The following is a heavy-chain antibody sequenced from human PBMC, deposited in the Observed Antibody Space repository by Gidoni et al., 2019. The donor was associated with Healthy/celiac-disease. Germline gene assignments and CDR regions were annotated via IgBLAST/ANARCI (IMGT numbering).Heavy chain of an antibody. CDR1: GLTFSSYA. V-gene: IGHV3-23*01. D-gene: IGHD3-22*01. CDR3: AKCYDSSGYYVY. J-gene: IGHJ4*02. Sequence: EVQLLESGGGLVQPGGSLRLSCAASGLTFSSYAMSWGRQAPGKGLEWVSAISGSGCSTYYADSVKGRFTISRDNSKNTLYLQMNSLRAEDTAVYYCAKCYDSSGYYVYWGQGTLVTVSS. CDR2: ISGSGCST.